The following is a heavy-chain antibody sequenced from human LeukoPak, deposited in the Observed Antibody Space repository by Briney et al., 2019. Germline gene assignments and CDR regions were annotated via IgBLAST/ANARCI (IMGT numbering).Heavy chain of an antibody. D-gene: IGHD3-10*01. J-gene: IGHJ3*02. CDR1: GGSISSSSYY. CDR3: ARGRITMVRGVIRVGAFDI. CDR2: INHSGST. Sequence: SETLSLTCTVSGGSISSSSYYWSWIRQPPGKGLEWIGEINHSGSTNYNPSLKSRVTISVDTSKNQFSLKLSSVTAADTAVYYCARGRITMVRGVIRVGAFDIWGQGTMVTVSS. V-gene: IGHV4-39*07.